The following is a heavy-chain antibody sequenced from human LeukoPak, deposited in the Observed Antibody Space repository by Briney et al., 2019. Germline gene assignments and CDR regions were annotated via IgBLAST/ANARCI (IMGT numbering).Heavy chain of an antibody. CDR1: GYTFTGYY. CDR2: INPNSGGT. J-gene: IGHJ4*02. V-gene: IGHV1-2*04. D-gene: IGHD3-22*01. Sequence: ASVKVSCKASGYTFTGYYMHWVRQAPGQGLEWMGWINPNSGGTNYAQKFQGWVTMTRDTSISTAYMELSRLRSDDTAVYYCASSYYYDSSPFDYWGQGTLVTVSS. CDR3: ASSYYYDSSPFDY.